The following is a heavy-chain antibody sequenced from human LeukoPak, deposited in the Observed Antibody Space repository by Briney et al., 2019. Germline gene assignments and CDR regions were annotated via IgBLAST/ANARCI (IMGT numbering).Heavy chain of an antibody. D-gene: IGHD2-15*01. CDR2: INPNSGDT. Sequence: ASVKVSCKASGYTFTAYYMHWVLQAPGQGLEWMGRINPNSGDTSYAQKFQGRVTMTRDTSISTAYMELSRLRSDDTAVYYCAREYCSGGICYAYFDCWGQGTLVTVSS. J-gene: IGHJ4*02. CDR1: GYTFTAYY. CDR3: AREYCSGGICYAYFDC. V-gene: IGHV1-2*06.